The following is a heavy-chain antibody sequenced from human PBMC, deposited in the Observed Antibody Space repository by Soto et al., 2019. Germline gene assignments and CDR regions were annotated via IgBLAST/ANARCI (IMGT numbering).Heavy chain of an antibody. J-gene: IGHJ4*02. Sequence: ASVKVSCKASGYTFTSYCISWVLQAPGQGLEWMGWISAYNGNTNYAQKLQGRVTMTTDTSTSTAYMELRSLRSDDTAVYYCARERDYYDSSGYSIPSFDYWGQGTLVTVSS. D-gene: IGHD3-22*01. CDR2: ISAYNGNT. CDR1: GYTFTSYC. V-gene: IGHV1-18*01. CDR3: ARERDYYDSSGYSIPSFDY.